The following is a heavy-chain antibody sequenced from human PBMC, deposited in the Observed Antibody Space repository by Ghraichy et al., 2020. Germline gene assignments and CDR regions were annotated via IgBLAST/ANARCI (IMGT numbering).Heavy chain of an antibody. CDR1: GFTFSDYY. Sequence: GGSLRLSCAASGFTFSDYYMSWIRQAPGKGLEWVSYISSSSSYTNYADSVKGRFTISRDNAKNSLYLQMNSLRAEDTAVYYCARTTYSGSYGLYFDYWGQGTLVTVSS. D-gene: IGHD1-26*01. CDR2: ISSSSSYT. CDR3: ARTTYSGSYGLYFDY. J-gene: IGHJ4*02. V-gene: IGHV3-11*06.